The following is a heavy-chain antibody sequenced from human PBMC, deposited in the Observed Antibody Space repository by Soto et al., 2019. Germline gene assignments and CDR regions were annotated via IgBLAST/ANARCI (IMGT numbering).Heavy chain of an antibody. D-gene: IGHD1-1*01. CDR1: GYSISIGYY. Sequence: SETLSLTCAGSGYSISIGYYWGWIRQPPGKGLEWIGCIYHSGTTYYNPSLKSRVSISVDTSKNQFSLNLSSVTAADTAVYYCAREKGQLGQNWFDPWGQGTLVTVSS. CDR2: IYHSGTT. V-gene: IGHV4-38-2*02. J-gene: IGHJ5*02. CDR3: AREKGQLGQNWFDP.